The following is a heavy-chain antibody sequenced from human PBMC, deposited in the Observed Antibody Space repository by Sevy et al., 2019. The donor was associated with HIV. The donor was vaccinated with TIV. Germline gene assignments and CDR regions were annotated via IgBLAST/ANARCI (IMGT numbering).Heavy chain of an antibody. Sequence: SETLSLTCTVSDGTISSSSSRWGWIRQPPGKGLEWVGSIYHTGAADDNPSLKRRVTMSVDTSKNQFSLQVGSVTAADTAVYYCARWYGNNFDYWGQGALVTVSS. CDR2: IYHTGAA. CDR3: ARWYGNNFDY. CDR1: DGTISSSSSR. J-gene: IGHJ4*02. D-gene: IGHD3-10*01. V-gene: IGHV4-39*01.